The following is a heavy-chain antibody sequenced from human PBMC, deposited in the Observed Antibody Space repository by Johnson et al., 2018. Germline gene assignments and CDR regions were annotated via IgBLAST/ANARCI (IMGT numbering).Heavy chain of an antibody. D-gene: IGHD1-26*01. CDR1: GLIFSGST. J-gene: IGHJ3*02. Sequence: VQLVQSGGGLVQPGGSLKLSCAASGLIFSGSTMHWVRQASGKGLEWVGRIRSNANSYATAYAASVKGRFTISRDESKNTAYLQMNSLKTEDTAVYYCTRHRSGTGDAFDIWGQGTMVTVSS. CDR3: TRHRSGTGDAFDI. CDR2: IRSNANSYAT. V-gene: IGHV3-73*01.